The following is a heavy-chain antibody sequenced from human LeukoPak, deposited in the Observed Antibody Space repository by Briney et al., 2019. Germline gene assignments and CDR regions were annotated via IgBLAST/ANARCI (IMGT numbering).Heavy chain of an antibody. CDR1: GFTFNVYN. CDR3: ARDQRFGHFDS. CDR2: ISSSSIYI. J-gene: IGHJ4*02. D-gene: IGHD3-10*01. Sequence: GGPLRLSCAASGFTFNVYNMNWVRQAPGKGLEWVSSISSSSIYIYYADSVKGRFTISRDNANNSLYLQMNSLRAEDTAVYYCARDQRFGHFDSWGQGTLVTVSS. V-gene: IGHV3-21*01.